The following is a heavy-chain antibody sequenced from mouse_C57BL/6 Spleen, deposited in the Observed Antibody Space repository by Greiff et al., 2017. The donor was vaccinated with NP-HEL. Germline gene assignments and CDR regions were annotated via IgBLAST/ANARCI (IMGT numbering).Heavy chain of an antibody. J-gene: IGHJ2*01. CDR2: IDPSDSYT. V-gene: IGHV1-50*01. D-gene: IGHD1-1*01. CDR3: SSCDYCSYYFDY. Sequence: QVQLQQPGAELVKPGASVKLSCKASGYTFTSYWMQWVKQRPGQGLEWIGEIDPSDSYTNYNQNFKGKATLTVDTSYSTAYMQLISLTSEDSAVYYCSSCDYCSYYFDYWGQGTTLTVSS. CDR1: GYTFTSYW.